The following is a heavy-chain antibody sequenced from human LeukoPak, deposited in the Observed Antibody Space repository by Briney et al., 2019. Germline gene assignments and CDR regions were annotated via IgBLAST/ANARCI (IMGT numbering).Heavy chain of an antibody. D-gene: IGHD1-26*01. V-gene: IGHV3-23*01. Sequence: PGGSLGLSCAASGFIFSGYAMSWVRQAPGKGLEWVSGISGSGDTTHYADSVEGRFTISRDNAKKTVNLQMNSLRAEGTAIYYCAKDTTYSGSYFFHWGQGTLVTVSS. CDR2: ISGSGDTT. CDR1: GFIFSGYA. J-gene: IGHJ4*02. CDR3: AKDTTYSGSYFFH.